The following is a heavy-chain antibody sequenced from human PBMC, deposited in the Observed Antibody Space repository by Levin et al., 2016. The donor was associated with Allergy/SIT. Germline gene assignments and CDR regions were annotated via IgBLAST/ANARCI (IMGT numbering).Heavy chain of an antibody. CDR1: GGSIRSSNW. J-gene: IGHJ6*02. CDR3: VRDGARGDYGDYYYGMDV. D-gene: IGHD4-17*01. Sequence: GSLRLSCAVSGGSIRSSNWWSWVRQPPGKGLEWIGEIHHSGTTNYNPSLKSRVTISVDRSKNQFSLNLKSVTAADTAVYYCVRDGARGDYGDYYYGMDVWGQGTTVTVSS. V-gene: IGHV4-4*02. CDR2: IHHSGTT.